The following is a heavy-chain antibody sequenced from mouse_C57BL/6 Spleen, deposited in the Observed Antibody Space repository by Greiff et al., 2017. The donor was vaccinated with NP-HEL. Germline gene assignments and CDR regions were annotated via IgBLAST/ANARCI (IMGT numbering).Heavy chain of an antibody. V-gene: IGHV5-17*01. CDR3: ARNDYYGSSQYYFDY. Sequence: EVKLVESGGGLVKPGGSLKLSCAASGFTFSDYGMHWVRQAPEKGLEWVAYISSGSSTIYYADTVKGRFTISRDNAKNTLFLQMTSLRSEDTAMYYCARNDYYGSSQYYFDYWGQGTTLTVSS. CDR2: ISSGSSTI. J-gene: IGHJ2*01. D-gene: IGHD1-1*01. CDR1: GFTFSDYG.